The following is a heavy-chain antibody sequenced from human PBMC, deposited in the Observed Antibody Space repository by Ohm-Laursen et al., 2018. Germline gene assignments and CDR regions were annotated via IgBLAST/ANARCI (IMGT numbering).Heavy chain of an antibody. J-gene: IGHJ4*02. CDR2: ISSTGITK. V-gene: IGHV3-11*01. CDR3: ARDVSGREQFDY. Sequence: GSLRLSCAASGFTFSDYYMSWIRQAPGQGLEWVSYISSTGITKSYADPVKGRFTISRDSAKSSLYLQMNSLKAGDTAVYYCARDVSGREQFDYWGQGTLVIVSS. CDR1: GFTFSDYY. D-gene: IGHD3-10*01.